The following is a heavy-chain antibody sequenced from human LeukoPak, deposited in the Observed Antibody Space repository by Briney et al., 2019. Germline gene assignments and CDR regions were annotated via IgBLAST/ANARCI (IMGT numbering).Heavy chain of an antibody. CDR3: ARDTYYVWGSYRYPGFDY. J-gene: IGHJ4*02. V-gene: IGHV3-7*01. D-gene: IGHD3-16*02. CDR1: GFTFSSYW. Sequence: GGSLRLSCAGSGFTFSSYWMSWVRQAPGKGLEWVANIKQDGSEKYYVDSVKGRFTISRDNAKNSLYLQMNSLRAEDTAVYYCARDTYYVWGSYRYPGFDYWGQGTLVTVSS. CDR2: IKQDGSEK.